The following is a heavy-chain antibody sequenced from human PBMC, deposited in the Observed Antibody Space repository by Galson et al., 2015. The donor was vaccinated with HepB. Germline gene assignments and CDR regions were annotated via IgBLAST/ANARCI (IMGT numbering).Heavy chain of an antibody. CDR1: GYSISSGYY. V-gene: IGHV4-38-2*02. J-gene: IGHJ4*02. Sequence: LSLTCTVSGYSISSGYYWGWIRQPPGKGLEWIGSIYHSGNTYYNPSLKSRVTISVDTSKNQFSLKLSSVTAADTAVYYCARDSQITPLDYWGQGTLVTVSS. CDR3: ARDSQITPLDY. CDR2: IYHSGNT. D-gene: IGHD1-14*01.